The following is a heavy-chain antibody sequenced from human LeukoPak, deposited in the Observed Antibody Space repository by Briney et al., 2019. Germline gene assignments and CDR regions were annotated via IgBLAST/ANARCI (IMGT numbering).Heavy chain of an antibody. CDR2: ISWNSGSI. D-gene: IGHD3-16*02. CDR1: GFTFDDYA. J-gene: IGHJ4*02. Sequence: GGSLRLSCAASGFTFDDYAMHWVRPAPGKGLEGVSGISWNSGSIGYADSVKGRFTISRDNAKNSLYLQMNSLRAEDMALYYCARGSYRSYRSLIDYWGQGTLVTVSS. V-gene: IGHV3-9*03. CDR3: ARGSYRSYRSLIDY.